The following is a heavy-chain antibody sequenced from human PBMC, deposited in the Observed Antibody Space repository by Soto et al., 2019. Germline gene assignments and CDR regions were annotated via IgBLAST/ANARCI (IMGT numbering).Heavy chain of an antibody. V-gene: IGHV4-59*01. CDR1: GGSISSYY. Sequence: PSETLSLTCTVSGGSISSYYWSCIRQPPGKGLEWIGYIYYSGSTNYNPSLKSRVTISVDTSKNQFSLKLSSVTAADTAVYYCAGSPGDWFDPWGQGTLVTVSS. J-gene: IGHJ5*02. CDR2: IYYSGST. D-gene: IGHD3-10*01. CDR3: AGSPGDWFDP.